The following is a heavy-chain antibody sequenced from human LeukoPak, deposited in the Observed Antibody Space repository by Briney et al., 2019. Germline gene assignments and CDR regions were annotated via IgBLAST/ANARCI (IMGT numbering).Heavy chain of an antibody. V-gene: IGHV6-1*01. D-gene: IGHD6-6*01. CDR2: TYYRSKWTT. Sequence: SQTLSLTCATSGDTVSSNTAAWNWIRQSPSRGLEWLGRTYYRSKWTTDYAVSVQNRITIKPDTSTNQFSLQLRSATPEDTAVYYCTRQRSTSTEYYGLDVWGQGTTVTVSS. CDR3: TRQRSTSTEYYGLDV. CDR1: GDTVSSNTAA. J-gene: IGHJ6*02.